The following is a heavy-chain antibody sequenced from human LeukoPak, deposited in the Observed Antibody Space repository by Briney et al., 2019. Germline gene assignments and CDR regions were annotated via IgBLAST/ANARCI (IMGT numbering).Heavy chain of an antibody. V-gene: IGHV4-34*01. CDR3: ARMGRYYYESSGYYYRYYYYMDV. D-gene: IGHD3-22*01. Sequence: SETLSLTCAVYGGSFSGYYWSWIRQPPGKGLEWIGEINHSGSTNYNPSLKSRVTISVDTSKNQFSLKLSSVTAADTAVYYCARMGRYYYESSGYYYRYYYYMDVWGKGTTVTVSS. CDR2: INHSGST. J-gene: IGHJ6*03. CDR1: GGSFSGYY.